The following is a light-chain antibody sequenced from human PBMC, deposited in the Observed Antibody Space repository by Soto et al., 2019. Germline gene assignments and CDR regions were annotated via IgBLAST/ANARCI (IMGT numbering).Light chain of an antibody. Sequence: DIQMTQSPSTLSASVGDRVTITCRASQSISSWLAWYQQKPGKAPKLLIYDASSLESGVPSRFGGSGSGTEFTLTISSLQPDDFATYYCQQYNSYPRTFGGGTKVEIK. V-gene: IGKV1-5*01. CDR3: QQYNSYPRT. CDR1: QSISSW. J-gene: IGKJ4*01. CDR2: DAS.